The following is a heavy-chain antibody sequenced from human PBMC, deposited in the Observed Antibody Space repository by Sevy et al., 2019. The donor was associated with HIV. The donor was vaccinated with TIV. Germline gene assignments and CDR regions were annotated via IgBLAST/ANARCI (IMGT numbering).Heavy chain of an antibody. CDR2: ISYDGSNK. CDR3: AGEGGDFWSGYYTVTDYYYGMDV. J-gene: IGHJ6*02. V-gene: IGHV3-30-3*01. CDR1: GFTFSSYA. Sequence: GGSLRLSCAASGFTFSSYAMHWVRQAPGKGLEWVAVISYDGSNKYYADSVKGRFTISRDNSKNTLYLQMNSLRAEDTAVYYGAGEGGDFWSGYYTVTDYYYGMDVWGQGTTVTVSS. D-gene: IGHD3-3*01.